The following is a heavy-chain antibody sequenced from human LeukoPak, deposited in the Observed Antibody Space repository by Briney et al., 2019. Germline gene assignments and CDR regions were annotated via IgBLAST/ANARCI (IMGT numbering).Heavy chain of an antibody. V-gene: IGHV3-23*01. CDR1: GFTFSTYA. CDR2: ISGSDGST. CDR3: AKDFSNLYFGMDV. J-gene: IGHJ6*02. Sequence: QAGGSLRLSCAASGFTFSTYAMSWVRQAPGKGLEWVSAISGSDGSTYYADSVKGRFTISRDNSKNTLYLQMSSLRAEDAAVYYCAKDFSNLYFGMDVWGQGTTVTVSS.